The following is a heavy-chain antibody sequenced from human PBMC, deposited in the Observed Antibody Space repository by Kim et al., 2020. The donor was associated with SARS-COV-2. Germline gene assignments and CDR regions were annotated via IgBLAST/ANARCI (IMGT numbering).Heavy chain of an antibody. CDR2: VDPNTGVT. J-gene: IGHJ4*02. D-gene: IGHD7-27*01. CDR1: GYTFTGYY. CDR3: ARDELDTGGSCDY. Sequence: ASVKVSCKASGYTFTGYYIHWVRQAAGQGLEWMGWVDPNTGVTRQKFQGRVTMTRDTSINTAYMELNRLTSDDTAVYYCARDELDTGGSCDYWGQGTLVTVSS. V-gene: IGHV1-2*02.